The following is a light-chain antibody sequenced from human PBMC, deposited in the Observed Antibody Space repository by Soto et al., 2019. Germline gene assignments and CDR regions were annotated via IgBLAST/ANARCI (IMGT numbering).Light chain of an antibody. V-gene: IGKV3D-20*02. J-gene: IGKJ1*01. CDR1: QSVSSTY. CDR3: QQRSTWPQ. CDR2: GAS. Sequence: EIVLTQSLGTLSLTQGERATLSCRASQSVSSTYLAWYQQKPGQAPRLLIYGASSRATGIPDRFSGSGSETDFTLTISSLEPEDFAVYYCQQRSTWPQFGQGTKV.